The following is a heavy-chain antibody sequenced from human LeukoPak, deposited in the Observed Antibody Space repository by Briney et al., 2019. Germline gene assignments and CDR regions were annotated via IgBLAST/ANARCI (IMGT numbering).Heavy chain of an antibody. D-gene: IGHD6-19*01. Sequence: GGSLRLSCAASGFTVSSNYMSWVRQAPGKGLEWVSVIYSGGSTYYADSVKGRFTISRDNSKNTLYLQMNSLRAEDTAVYYCAREGWIKGIAVAGTPLNAFDIWGQGTMVTVSS. CDR1: GFTVSSNY. CDR2: IYSGGST. V-gene: IGHV3-53*01. CDR3: AREGWIKGIAVAGTPLNAFDI. J-gene: IGHJ3*02.